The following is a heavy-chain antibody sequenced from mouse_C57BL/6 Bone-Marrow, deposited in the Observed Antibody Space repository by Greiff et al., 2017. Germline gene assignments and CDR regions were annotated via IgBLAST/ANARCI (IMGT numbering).Heavy chain of an antibody. V-gene: IGHV1-82*01. Sequence: VQLQQSGPELVKPGASVKISCKASGYAFSSSWMNWVKQRPGKGLEWIGRIYPGDGDTNYNGKFKGKATLTADKSSSTAYMQLSSLTSEDSAVYFCARGGLRRTWFAYWGQGTMVTVSA. CDR1: GYAFSSSW. CDR2: IYPGDGDT. CDR3: ARGGLRRTWFAY. D-gene: IGHD2-2*01. J-gene: IGHJ3*01.